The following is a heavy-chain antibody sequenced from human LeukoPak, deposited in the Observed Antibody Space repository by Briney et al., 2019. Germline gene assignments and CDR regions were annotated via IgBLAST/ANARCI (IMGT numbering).Heavy chain of an antibody. D-gene: IGHD1-7*01. CDR3: AKDEERNWNYGDAFDI. Sequence: GGSLRLSCAASGFTVSSNYMSWVRQAPGKGLEWVSAISGSGGSTYYADSVKGRFTISRDNSKNTLYLQMNSLRAEDTAVYYCAKDEERNWNYGDAFDIWGQGTMVTVSS. CDR2: ISGSGGST. J-gene: IGHJ3*02. CDR1: GFTVSSNY. V-gene: IGHV3-23*01.